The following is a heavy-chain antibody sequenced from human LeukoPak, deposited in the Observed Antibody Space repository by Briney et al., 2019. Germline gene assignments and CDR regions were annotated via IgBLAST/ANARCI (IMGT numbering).Heavy chain of an antibody. CDR1: GFTFSSYW. Sequence: GGSLRLSCAASGFTFSSYWMDWVRQAPGKGLVWVSRINTDGSSTSYADSVKGRFTISRDNAKNTLYLQMNSLRAEDTAVYYCARWGYSSSSGYYYYYMDVWGKGATVTVSS. D-gene: IGHD6-6*01. CDR3: ARWGYSSSSGYYYYYMDV. CDR2: INTDGSST. V-gene: IGHV3-74*01. J-gene: IGHJ6*03.